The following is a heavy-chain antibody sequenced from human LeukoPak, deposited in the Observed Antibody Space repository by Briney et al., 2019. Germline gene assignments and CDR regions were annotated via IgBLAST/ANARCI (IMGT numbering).Heavy chain of an antibody. CDR3: ARPIDNGSGSYYFPY. Sequence: GGSLRLSCAASGSSFHYYAMHWVRQAPGKGLEWVAVISYDGANEYYADSVKGRLTISRDNSKNTLYMEMSSLRPEDTAVYYCARPIDNGSGSYYFPYWGQGTLVTVSS. CDR1: GSSFHYYA. D-gene: IGHD3-10*01. V-gene: IGHV3-30-3*01. CDR2: ISYDGANE. J-gene: IGHJ4*02.